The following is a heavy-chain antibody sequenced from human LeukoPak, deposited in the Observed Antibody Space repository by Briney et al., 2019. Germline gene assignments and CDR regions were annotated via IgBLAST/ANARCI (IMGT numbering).Heavy chain of an antibody. CDR1: GFTFTSSA. CDR3: ARWALNYYDSSGYAFDI. D-gene: IGHD3-22*01. V-gene: IGHV1-58*02. Sequence: SVKVSCKASGFTFTSSAMQWVRQARGQRLEWIGWIVVGSGNTNYAQKFQERVTITRDMSTSTAYMELSSLRSEDTAVYYCARWALNYYDSSGYAFDIWGQGTMVTVSS. J-gene: IGHJ3*02. CDR2: IVVGSGNT.